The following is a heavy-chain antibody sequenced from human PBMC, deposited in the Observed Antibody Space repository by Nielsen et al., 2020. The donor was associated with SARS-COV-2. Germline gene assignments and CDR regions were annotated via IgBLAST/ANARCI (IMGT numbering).Heavy chain of an antibody. CDR3: ARDRTSYGDYVDYFDY. CDR2: ISHDGSNN. V-gene: IGHV3-30-3*01. J-gene: IGHJ4*02. D-gene: IGHD4-17*01. CDR1: GFTFSTYA. Sequence: GGSLRLSCAASGFTFSTYAMHWLRQAPGKGLEWVAIISHDGSNNHYADSVKGRFTISRHNSYNTLLLQMNSLRAEDTAVYYCARDRTSYGDYVDYFDYWGQGTLVTVSS.